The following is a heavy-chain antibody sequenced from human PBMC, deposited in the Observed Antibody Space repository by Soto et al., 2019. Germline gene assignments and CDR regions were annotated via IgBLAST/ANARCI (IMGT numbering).Heavy chain of an antibody. V-gene: IGHV4-59*08. CDR2: IYYSGST. CDR1: GGSISSYY. CDR3: ARREDAFDI. Sequence: SETLSLTCTVSGGSISSYYWSWIRQPPGKGLEWIGYIYYSGSTNYNPSLKSRVTISVDTSNNQFSLKLSSVTAADTAVYYCARREDAFDIWGQGTMVTVSS. J-gene: IGHJ3*02.